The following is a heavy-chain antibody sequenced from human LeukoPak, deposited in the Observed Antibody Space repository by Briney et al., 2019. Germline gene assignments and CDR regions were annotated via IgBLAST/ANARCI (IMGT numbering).Heavy chain of an antibody. D-gene: IGHD5-18*01. V-gene: IGHV4-59*08. J-gene: IGHJ4*02. CDR1: GGSISSYY. CDR3: AGRGYSYGYDGFDY. Sequence: TRSETLSLTCTVSGGSISSYYWSWIRQPPGKGLEWIGYICYSGSTNYNPSLKRRVTISVDTSKNQFSLKLSSVTAADTAVYYCAGRGYSYGYDGFDYWGQGDPFSVSS. CDR2: ICYSGST.